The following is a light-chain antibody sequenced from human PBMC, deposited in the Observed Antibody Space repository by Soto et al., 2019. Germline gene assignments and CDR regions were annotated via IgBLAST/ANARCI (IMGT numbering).Light chain of an antibody. Sequence: EIVMTQSPATLSVSPGERSTLSCSTSQSISCNLVWYQQKPGQAPRLLIYAASSRATGIPDRFSGSGSGTDFTLTISRLEPEDFAVYYCQQYSDSVGTFGQGAKLDIK. J-gene: IGKJ1*01. CDR3: QQYSDSVGT. CDR1: QSISCN. CDR2: AAS. V-gene: IGKV3D-15*01.